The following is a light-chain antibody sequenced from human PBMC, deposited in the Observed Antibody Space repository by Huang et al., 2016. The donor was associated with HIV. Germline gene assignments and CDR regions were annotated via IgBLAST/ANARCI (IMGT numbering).Light chain of an antibody. V-gene: IGKV3-15*01. Sequence: EIVMTQSPAVLSMSPGERVTLTCRAGHSVVNKLAWYQQKPGRAPRLVIYDTSTRSSGVPARVSGSGSGTNFSLTINSLQSEDLAVYYCQHYNNWPLTFGGGTRVEIK. J-gene: IGKJ4*01. CDR3: QHYNNWPLT. CDR1: HSVVNK. CDR2: DTS.